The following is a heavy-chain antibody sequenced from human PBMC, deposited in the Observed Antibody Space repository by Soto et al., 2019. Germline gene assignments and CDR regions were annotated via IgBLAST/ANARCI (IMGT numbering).Heavy chain of an antibody. J-gene: IGHJ4*02. CDR3: ATVIWFGELLYDYFDY. CDR2: INAGNGNT. V-gene: IGHV1-3*01. D-gene: IGHD3-10*01. Sequence: ASVKVSCKASGYTFTSYAMHWVRQAPGQRLEWMGWINAGNGNTKYSQKFQGRVTTTRDTSASTAYMELSSLRSEDTAVYYCATVIWFGELLYDYFDYWGQGTLVTVS. CDR1: GYTFTSYA.